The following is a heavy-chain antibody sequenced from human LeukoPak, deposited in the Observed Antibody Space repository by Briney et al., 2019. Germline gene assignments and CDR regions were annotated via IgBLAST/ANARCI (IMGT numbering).Heavy chain of an antibody. Sequence: ASVKVSCKASGYTFTSYYMHWVRQAPGQGLEWMGIINPSGGSTSYAQKFQGRVTMTRDTSTSTVYMELSSLRSEDTAVYYCARGAVIRTEGYYFDYWGQGALVTVSS. CDR3: ARGAVIRTEGYYFDY. D-gene: IGHD3-3*02. V-gene: IGHV1-46*01. CDR2: INPSGGST. J-gene: IGHJ4*02. CDR1: GYTFTSYY.